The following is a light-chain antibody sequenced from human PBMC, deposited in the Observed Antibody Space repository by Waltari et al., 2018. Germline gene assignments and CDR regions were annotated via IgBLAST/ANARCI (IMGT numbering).Light chain of an antibody. CDR3: QQSFISPWT. Sequence: DIQLTQSPSSLSASVGDRVIIPCRASQSIATYLNWYQEKPGKAPKLLIFAASSLQSGVPSRFSGSGSGTGFTLSISSLQPEDFAAYYCQQSFISPWTFGQGTKVEIK. CDR2: AAS. J-gene: IGKJ1*01. CDR1: QSIATY. V-gene: IGKV1-39*01.